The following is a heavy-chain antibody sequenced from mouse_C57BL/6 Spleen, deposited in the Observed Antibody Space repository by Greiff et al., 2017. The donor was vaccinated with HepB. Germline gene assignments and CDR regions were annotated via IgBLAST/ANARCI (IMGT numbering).Heavy chain of an antibody. J-gene: IGHJ2*01. D-gene: IGHD2-2*01. CDR2: INPNNGGT. CDR1: GYTFTDYN. CDR3: ARSVIYYGYDVYYFDY. V-gene: IGHV1-22*01. Sequence: EVQLQQSGPELVKPGASVKMSCKASGYTFTDYNMHWVKQSHGKSLEWIGYINPNNGGTSYNQKFKGKATLTVNKSSSTAYMELRSLTSEDSAVYYCARSVIYYGYDVYYFDYWGQGTTLTVSS.